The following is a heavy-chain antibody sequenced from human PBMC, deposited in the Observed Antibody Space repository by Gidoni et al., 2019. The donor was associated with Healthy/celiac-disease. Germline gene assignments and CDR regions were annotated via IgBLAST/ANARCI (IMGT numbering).Heavy chain of an antibody. J-gene: IGHJ4*02. D-gene: IGHD3-3*01. V-gene: IGHV4-61*02. Sequence: QVQLQESGPGLVKPSQTLSLTCTVSGGSTSTGSYYWSWIRPPAGKGLEWIGRIYTSGSTNYNPSLKSRVTISVDTSKNQFSLKLSSVTAADTAVYYCATTVLNYDFWSGSNDYWGQGTLVTVSS. CDR1: GGSTSTGSYY. CDR3: ATTVLNYDFWSGSNDY. CDR2: IYTSGST.